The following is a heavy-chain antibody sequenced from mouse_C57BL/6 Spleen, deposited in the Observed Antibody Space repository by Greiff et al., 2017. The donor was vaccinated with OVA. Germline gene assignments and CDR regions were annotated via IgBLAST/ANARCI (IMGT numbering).Heavy chain of an antibody. CDR2: IYPGTSDT. J-gene: IGHJ4*01. CDR1: GYTFTSYW. D-gene: IGHD2-4*01. V-gene: IGHV1-5*01. CDR3: TRYDYDYAMDY. Sequence: VQLQQSGTVLARPGASVKMSCKTSGYTFTSYWMHWVKQRPGQGLEWIGAIYPGTSDTSSNQKFKGKAKLTAVTSASTAYMELSSLTNEESAVDYCTRYDYDYAMDYWGQGTSVTVSS.